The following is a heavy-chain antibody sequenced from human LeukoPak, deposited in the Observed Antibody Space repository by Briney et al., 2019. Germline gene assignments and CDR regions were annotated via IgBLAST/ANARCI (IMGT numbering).Heavy chain of an antibody. V-gene: IGHV7-4-1*02. J-gene: IGHJ5*02. CDR3: ARHQLAVAANWFDP. CDR2: INTNTGNP. D-gene: IGHD6-19*01. CDR1: GYTFTSYA. Sequence: ASVKVSCKASGYTFTSYAMNWVRQAPGQGLEWMGWINTNTGNPTYAQGFTGRFVFSLDTSVSTACLQISSLKAEDTAVYYCARHQLAVAANWFDPWGQGTLVTVSS.